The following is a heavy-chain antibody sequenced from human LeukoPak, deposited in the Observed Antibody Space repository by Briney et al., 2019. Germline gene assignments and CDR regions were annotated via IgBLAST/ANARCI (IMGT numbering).Heavy chain of an antibody. CDR3: ASSPAPFGVLRCFDWFLSFDP. J-gene: IGHJ5*02. V-gene: IGHV3-48*01. CDR1: GFTFSSYS. D-gene: IGHD3-9*01. CDR2: ISSSSSTI. Sequence: GGSLRLSCAASGFTFSSYSMNWVRQAPGKGLEWVSYISSSSSTIYYADSVKGRFTISRDNAKNSLYLQMNSLRAEDTAVYYCASSPAPFGVLRCFDWFLSFDPWGQGTLVTVSS.